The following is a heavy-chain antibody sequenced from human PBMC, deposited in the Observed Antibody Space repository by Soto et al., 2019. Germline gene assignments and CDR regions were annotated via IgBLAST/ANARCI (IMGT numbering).Heavy chain of an antibody. D-gene: IGHD3-22*01. J-gene: IGHJ4*02. Sequence: ASVKVSCKASGYTFTIYGISWVRQAPGQGLEWMGRISAYNGNTNYAQKLQGRVTMTTDTSTSTAYMELRSLRSEDTAVYYCAGGDCDSSGYYSSSYYWGQGTLVTVSS. CDR1: GYTFTIYG. CDR3: AGGDCDSSGYYSSSYY. CDR2: ISAYNGNT. V-gene: IGHV1-18*01.